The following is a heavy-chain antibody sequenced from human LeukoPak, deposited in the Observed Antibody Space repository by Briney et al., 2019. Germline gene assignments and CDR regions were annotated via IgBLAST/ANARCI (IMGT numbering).Heavy chain of an antibody. Sequence: GGSLRLSCAASGFTFDDYGMSWVRQAPGKGLEWVSSISGSGDYIHYADSVKGRITVSRDNAKDSLYLQMNSLRVEDTAVYYCVRIPNNAGFPNWFDPWGQGTLVIVSS. CDR1: GFTFDDYG. V-gene: IGHV3-21*01. CDR2: ISGSGDYI. J-gene: IGHJ5*02. CDR3: VRIPNNAGFPNWFDP. D-gene: IGHD2-8*01.